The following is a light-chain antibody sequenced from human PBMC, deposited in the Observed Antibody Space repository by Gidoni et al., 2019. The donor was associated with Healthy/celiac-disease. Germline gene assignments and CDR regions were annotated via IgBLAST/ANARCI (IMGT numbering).Light chain of an antibody. CDR2: EVS. J-gene: IGLJ3*02. V-gene: IGLV2-14*01. CDR3: SSYTSSSFWV. CDR1: SIDVGGYNY. Sequence: QSALTQPASVSGSPGQSITISCTGTSIDVGGYNYVSWYQQHPGKAPKLMIYEVSNRPSGVSNRFSGSKSGNTASLTISGLQAEDEADYYCSSYTSSSFWVFGGGTKLTVL.